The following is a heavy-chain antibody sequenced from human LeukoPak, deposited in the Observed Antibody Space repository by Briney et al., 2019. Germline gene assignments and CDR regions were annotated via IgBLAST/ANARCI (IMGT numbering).Heavy chain of an antibody. CDR1: GGSISSSSYY. D-gene: IGHD6-6*01. V-gene: IGHV4-39*01. CDR2: MYYSGST. Sequence: SETLSLTCTVSGGSISSSSYYWGWIRQPPGKGLEWIGSMYYSGSTYYNPSLKSRVTISVDTSKNQFSLKLSSVTAADTAVYYCARQSIAARRGWFDPWGQGTLVTVSS. CDR3: ARQSIAARRGWFDP. J-gene: IGHJ5*02.